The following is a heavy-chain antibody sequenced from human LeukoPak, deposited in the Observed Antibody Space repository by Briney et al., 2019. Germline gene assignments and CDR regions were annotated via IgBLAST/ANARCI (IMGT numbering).Heavy chain of an antibody. CDR1: GYAFTGYG. D-gene: IGHD1-26*01. V-gene: IGHV1-18*01. Sequence: ASAKVSCEASGYAFTGYGISCVRQAPGQGLEWMGWISAYNGNTNYAQRLQGRVTMTTDTSTSTAYMELRSLRSDDTAVYYCARWEGNTSFDYWGQGTLVTVSS. CDR3: ARWEGNTSFDY. CDR2: ISAYNGNT. J-gene: IGHJ4*02.